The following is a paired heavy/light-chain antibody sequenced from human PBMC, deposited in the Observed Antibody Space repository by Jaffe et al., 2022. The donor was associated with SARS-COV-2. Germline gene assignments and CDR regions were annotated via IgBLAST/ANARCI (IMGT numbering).Heavy chain of an antibody. V-gene: IGHV4-59*08. CDR3: ARHHHDSSAYLRD. CDR1: GGSISSYY. J-gene: IGHJ4*02. CDR2: MFYTGPT. D-gene: IGHD3-22*01. Sequence: QVQLQESGPGLVKPSETLSLTCTVSGGSISSYYWSWIRQPPGKGLEWIAYMFYTGPTKYNPSLESRVTISVDTSKNLFSLKLRSVTATDTAVYYCARHHHDSSAYLRDWGQGTLVTVSS.
Light chain of an antibody. CDR2: WAS. J-gene: IGKJ4*01. CDR1: QSVFFSSNNKNY. CDR3: QQYYSIPLT. V-gene: IGKV4-1*01. Sequence: DIVMTQSPDSLAVSLGERATINCKSSQSVFFSSNNKNYLAWYQQKPGQPPKLLIYWASTRESGVPDRFSGSGSGTDFTLTISSLQAEDVAVYYCQQYYSIPLTFGGGTKVEIK.